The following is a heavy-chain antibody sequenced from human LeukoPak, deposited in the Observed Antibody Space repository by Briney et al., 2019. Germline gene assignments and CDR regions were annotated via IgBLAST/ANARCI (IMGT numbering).Heavy chain of an antibody. CDR2: ISAYNGNT. V-gene: IGHV1-18*01. Sequence: VASVNVSCKASGGTFSSYAISWVRQAPGQGLEWMGWISAYNGNTNYAQKLQGRVTMTTDTSTSTAYMELRSLRSDNTAVYYCARVQKGQPAGDYWGKGTLVNVSS. J-gene: IGHJ4*02. D-gene: IGHD6-13*01. CDR3: ARVQKGQPAGDY. CDR1: GGTFSSYA.